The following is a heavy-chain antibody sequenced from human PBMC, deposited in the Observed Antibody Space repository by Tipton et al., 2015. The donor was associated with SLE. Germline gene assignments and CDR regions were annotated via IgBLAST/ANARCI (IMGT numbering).Heavy chain of an antibody. Sequence: TLSLTCTVSGGSIRGTSYYWSWIRQPAGKGLEWIGDIYHSESPNYNPSLKSRVTISLDPPKNQFSLKLTSVTAADTAMYYCARDGGHTYLLGSFDYWGQGTPVNVS. J-gene: IGHJ4*02. CDR1: GGSIRGTSYY. CDR2: IYHSESP. D-gene: IGHD3-16*01. V-gene: IGHV4-39*07. CDR3: ARDGGHTYLLGSFDY.